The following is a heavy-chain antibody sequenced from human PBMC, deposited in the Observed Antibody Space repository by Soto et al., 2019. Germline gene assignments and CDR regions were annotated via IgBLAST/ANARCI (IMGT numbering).Heavy chain of an antibody. CDR3: AKDRKEYWGNEPYYYYYMDV. D-gene: IGHD3-16*01. Sequence: GGSLRLSCAASGFTFSSYGMHWVRQAPGKGLEWVAVISYDGSNKYYADSVKGRFTISRDNSKNTLYLQMNSLRAEDTAVYYCAKDRKEYWGNEPYYYYYMDVWGKGTTVTVSS. CDR2: ISYDGSNK. V-gene: IGHV3-30*18. CDR1: GFTFSSYG. J-gene: IGHJ6*03.